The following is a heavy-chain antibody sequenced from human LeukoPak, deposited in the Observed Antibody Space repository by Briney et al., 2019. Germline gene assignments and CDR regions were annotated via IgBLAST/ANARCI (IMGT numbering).Heavy chain of an antibody. CDR2: ISSRSSTI. CDR3: VKVAKYYYGSETYYFFEH. Sequence: PGGSLRLSCAAFGFTLSSYSMNWVRQAPGKGLEWVSYISSRSSTIYYADSVKGRFTISRDNAKNSLDLQMNSLRVEDTGIYYCVKVAKYYYGSETYYFFEHWGQGTPVTASS. CDR1: GFTLSSYS. J-gene: IGHJ4*02. D-gene: IGHD3-10*01. V-gene: IGHV3-48*04.